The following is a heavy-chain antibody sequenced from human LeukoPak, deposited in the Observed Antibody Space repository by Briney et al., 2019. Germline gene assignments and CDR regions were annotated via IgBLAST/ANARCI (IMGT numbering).Heavy chain of an antibody. CDR3: ASGDYYYGMDV. D-gene: IGHD1-14*01. V-gene: IGHV3-23*01. CDR1: GFTVSSNY. CDR2: ISGSGGST. Sequence: GGSLRLSCAASGFTVSSNYMSWVRQAPGKGLEWVSAISGSGGSTYYADSVKGRFTISRDNSKNTLYLQMNSLRAEDTAVYYCASGDYYYGMDVWGQGTTVTVSS. J-gene: IGHJ6*02.